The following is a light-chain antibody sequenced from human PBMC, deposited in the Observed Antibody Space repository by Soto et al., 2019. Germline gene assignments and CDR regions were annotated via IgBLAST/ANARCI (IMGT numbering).Light chain of an antibody. J-gene: IGKJ1*01. CDR2: DAS. CDR3: QQYNSYGT. V-gene: IGKV1-5*01. Sequence: DIQMTQSPSTLSASVGDRVTITCRASQSISSWLAWYQQKPGKAPKLLIYDASSLESGVPSRFSGSGSGTEFTLTISSLQPDDFATYYFQQYNSYGTFGQGSKV. CDR1: QSISSW.